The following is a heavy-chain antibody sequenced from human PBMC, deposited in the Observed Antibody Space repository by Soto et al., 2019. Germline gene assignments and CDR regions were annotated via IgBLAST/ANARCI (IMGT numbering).Heavy chain of an antibody. CDR2: ISYDGSNK. V-gene: IGHV3-30-3*01. CDR1: GFTFSSYA. Sequence: QVQLVESGGGVVQPGRSLRLSCAASGFTFSSYAMHWVRQAPGKGLEWVEVISYDGSNKYYADSVKGRFTISRDNSKNSLYLQMTSLSAEDTAVYYCASGETAAGDYWGQGTLVTVSS. D-gene: IGHD6-13*01. CDR3: ASGETAAGDY. J-gene: IGHJ4*02.